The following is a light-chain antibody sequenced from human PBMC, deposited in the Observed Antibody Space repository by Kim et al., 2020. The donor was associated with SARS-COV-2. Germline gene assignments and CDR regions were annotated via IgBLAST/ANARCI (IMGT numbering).Light chain of an antibody. CDR1: QGMSSS. CDR2: DAS. Sequence: SSLSASVGDLFTITCRASQGMSSSFAWYQQKPGKAPKLLIYDASTLQSGVPSRFSGSGSGTEVTLTISSLQPEDFATYYCQHVTSFGGGTKVDIK. J-gene: IGKJ4*01. CDR3: QHVTS. V-gene: IGKV1-9*01.